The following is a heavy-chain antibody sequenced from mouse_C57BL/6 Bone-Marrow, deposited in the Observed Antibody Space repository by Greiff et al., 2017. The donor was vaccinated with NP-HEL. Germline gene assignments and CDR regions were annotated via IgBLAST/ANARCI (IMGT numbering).Heavy chain of an antibody. CDR1: GFSLTSYA. J-gene: IGHJ3*01. CDR2: IWTGGGT. Sequence: VQGVESGPGLVAPSQSLSITCTVSGFSLTSYAISWVRQPPGKGLEWLGVIWTGGGTNYNSALKSRLSISKDNSKSQVFLKMNSLQTDDTARYYCAILYYDYDVGFAYWGQGTLVTVSA. D-gene: IGHD2-4*01. V-gene: IGHV2-9-1*01. CDR3: AILYYDYDVGFAY.